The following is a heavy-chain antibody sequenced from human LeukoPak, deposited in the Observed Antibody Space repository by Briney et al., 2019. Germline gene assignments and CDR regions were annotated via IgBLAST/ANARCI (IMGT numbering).Heavy chain of an antibody. CDR3: ARDGSGWYVNYYGMDV. Sequence: GGSLRLSCAASGFTFSSYAMSWVRQAPGKGLEWVSAISGSGGSTYYADSVKGRFTISRDNSKNTLYLQMNSLRAEDTAVYYCARDGSGWYVNYYGMDVWGQGTTVTVSS. D-gene: IGHD6-19*01. CDR2: ISGSGGST. J-gene: IGHJ6*02. CDR1: GFTFSSYA. V-gene: IGHV3-23*01.